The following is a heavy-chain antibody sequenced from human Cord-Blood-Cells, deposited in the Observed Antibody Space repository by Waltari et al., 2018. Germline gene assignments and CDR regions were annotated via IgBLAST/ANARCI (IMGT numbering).Heavy chain of an antibody. J-gene: IGHJ4*02. CDR3: ARRRDSSSWYFDY. CDR1: GGSISSSSYY. V-gene: IGHV4-39*01. CDR2: IYYSGST. D-gene: IGHD6-13*01. Sequence: QLQLQESGPGLVKPSETLSLTCTVSGGSISSSSYYWGWIRQPPGKGVEWIGSIYYSGSTYYNPSLKSRVTISVDTSKNQFSLKLSSVTAADTAVYYCARRRDSSSWYFDYWGQGTLVTVSS.